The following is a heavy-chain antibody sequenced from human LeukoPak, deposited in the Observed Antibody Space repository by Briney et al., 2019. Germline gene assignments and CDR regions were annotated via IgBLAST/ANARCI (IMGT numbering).Heavy chain of an antibody. J-gene: IGHJ4*02. Sequence: GESLKISCKGSGYIFSDHWIGWVRQMPGKGLEWMGIIYPADSDTRYSPSFQGQVTISADKSISTAYLQWSSLKASDTAMYYCARLTGRQWLFNYWGQGTLVTVTS. D-gene: IGHD6-19*01. CDR1: GYIFSDHW. CDR3: ARLTGRQWLFNY. V-gene: IGHV5-51*01. CDR2: IYPADSDT.